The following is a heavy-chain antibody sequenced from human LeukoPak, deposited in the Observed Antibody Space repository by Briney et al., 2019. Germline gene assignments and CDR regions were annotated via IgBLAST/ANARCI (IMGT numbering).Heavy chain of an antibody. CDR1: GYTFSGYY. Sequence: ASLKVSCKAFGYTFSGYYIHWVRQAPGQGLEWMAWINPSNGDTNYAQKFQGRVTMTRDTSISTAYMELTRLISDDTALYYCARVGSSGWYVHPTLDYWGQGTLVTVSS. J-gene: IGHJ4*02. D-gene: IGHD6-19*01. CDR3: ARVGSSGWYVHPTLDY. V-gene: IGHV1-2*02. CDR2: INPSNGDT.